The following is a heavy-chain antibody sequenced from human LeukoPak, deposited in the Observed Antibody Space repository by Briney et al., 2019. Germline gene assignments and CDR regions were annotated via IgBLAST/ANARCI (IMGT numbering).Heavy chain of an antibody. CDR1: GDSISSYS. J-gene: IGHJ4*02. V-gene: IGHV4-4*07. Sequence: SDTLSHTCTVSGDSISSYSWSWVRQPAGKGLEWIGRIYASGYTDYDPSLRSRVTMSVDTSKNQFSLKLTSVTAADTSVFFCARNHIVTGTYLDSWGPGTLVTVSS. CDR2: IYASGYT. CDR3: ARNHIVTGTYLDS. D-gene: IGHD2-21*01.